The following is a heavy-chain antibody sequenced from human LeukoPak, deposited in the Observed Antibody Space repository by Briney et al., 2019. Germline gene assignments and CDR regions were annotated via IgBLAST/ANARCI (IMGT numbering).Heavy chain of an antibody. D-gene: IGHD6-6*01. CDR1: GGTFSSYA. J-gene: IGHJ4*02. Sequence: ASVKVSCKASGGTFSSYAINWVRQAPGQGLEWMGGIIPIFGTANYAQKFQGRVTITTDESTSTVYMELSSLRSEDTAVYYCARARPRYSSSWGFDYWGQGTLVTVSS. CDR2: IIPIFGTA. V-gene: IGHV1-69*05. CDR3: ARARPRYSSSWGFDY.